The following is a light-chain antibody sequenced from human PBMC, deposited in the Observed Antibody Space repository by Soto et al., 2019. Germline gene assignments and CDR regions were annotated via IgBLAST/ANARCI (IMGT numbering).Light chain of an antibody. CDR3: QHYKTWPLA. J-gene: IGKJ1*01. V-gene: IGKV3-15*01. CDR1: QTVGSD. CDR2: GAA. Sequence: EIVMTQSPATLSVSPGERAALSCIASQTVGSDLAWYQQRPGQPPRLLVYGAATRATGVPARFSGSGSGTEFTLTISSLQSEDFAVYYWQHYKTWPLAFGQGTNVETK.